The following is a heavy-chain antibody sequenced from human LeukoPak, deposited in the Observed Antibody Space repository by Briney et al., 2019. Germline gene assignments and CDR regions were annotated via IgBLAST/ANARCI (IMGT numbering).Heavy chain of an antibody. J-gene: IGHJ4*02. D-gene: IGHD3-22*01. V-gene: IGHV1-69*10. Sequence: SVKVSCKSSGGTFSSYAISWVRQAPGQGLEWMGRIIPILGIANYAQKFQGRVTITADKSTSTAYMELSSLRSEDTAVYYCEISKYYYDSSGYLDYWGQGTLVTVSS. CDR3: EISKYYYDSSGYLDY. CDR2: IIPILGIA. CDR1: GGTFSSYA.